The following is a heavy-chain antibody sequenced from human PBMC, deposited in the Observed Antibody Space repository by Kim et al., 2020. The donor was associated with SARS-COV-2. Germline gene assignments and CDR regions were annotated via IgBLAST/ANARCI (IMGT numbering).Heavy chain of an antibody. J-gene: IGHJ4*02. CDR2: ISSSSSYI. D-gene: IGHD2-21*02. Sequence: GGSLRLSCVASGFSFSSYSMDWVRQAPGKGLEWVSSISSSSSYIYYADSVKGRFTISRDNAKNSLYLQMNSLRAEDTAVYYCARGQHIVVVTTKDYWGQGALVTVSS. CDR1: GFSFSSYS. CDR3: ARGQHIVVVTTKDY. V-gene: IGHV3-21*01.